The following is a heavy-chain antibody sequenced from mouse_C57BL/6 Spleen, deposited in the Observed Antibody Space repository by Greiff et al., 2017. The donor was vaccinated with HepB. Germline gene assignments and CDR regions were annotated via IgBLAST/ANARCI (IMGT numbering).Heavy chain of an antibody. V-gene: IGHV1-80*01. CDR2: IYPGDGDT. CDR3: ARFNWDDYAMDY. D-gene: IGHD4-1*02. CDR1: GYAFSSYW. Sequence: QVQLQQTGAELVKPGASVKISCKASGYAFSSYWMNWVKQRPGKGLEWIGQIYPGDGDTNYNGKFKGKATLTADKSSSTAYMQLSSLTSEDSAVYFCARFNWDDYAMDYWGQGTSVTVSS. J-gene: IGHJ4*01.